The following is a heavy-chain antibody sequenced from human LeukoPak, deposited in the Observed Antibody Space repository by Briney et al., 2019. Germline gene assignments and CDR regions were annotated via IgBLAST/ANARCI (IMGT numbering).Heavy chain of an antibody. D-gene: IGHD2-15*01. CDR1: GGSISSGGYY. V-gene: IGHV4-31*03. CDR3: ARGVVVVVAATIGGNWFDP. J-gene: IGHJ5*02. Sequence: SETLSLTCTVSGGSISSGGYYWSWIRQHPGKGLEWIGYIYYSGSTYYNPSLKRRVTISVDTSKNQFSLKLSSVTAADTAVYYCARGVVVVVAATIGGNWFDPWGQGTLVTVSS. CDR2: IYYSGST.